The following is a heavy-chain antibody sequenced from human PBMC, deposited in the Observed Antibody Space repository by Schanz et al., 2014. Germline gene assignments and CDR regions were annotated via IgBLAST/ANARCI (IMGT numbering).Heavy chain of an antibody. Sequence: VQLLESGGGLVQPGGSLRLSCEASGFSFGNYGMSWIRQSPVKGLEWIGYIAYSGSTNYNPSLQSRVTISLDTSQSQFSLRLTSVSSADTAMYYCARVGRNSYGFTSRFDAWGQGTLVTVSS. D-gene: IGHD3-16*01. CDR3: ARVGRNSYGFTSRFDA. CDR1: GFSFGNYG. CDR2: IAYSGST. V-gene: IGHV4-59*13. J-gene: IGHJ5*02.